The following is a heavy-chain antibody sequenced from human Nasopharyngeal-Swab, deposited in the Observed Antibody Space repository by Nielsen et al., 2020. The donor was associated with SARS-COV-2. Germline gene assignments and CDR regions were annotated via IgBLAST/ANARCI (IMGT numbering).Heavy chain of an antibody. CDR3: TRKLYDFWSGYYTGAYDY. Sequence: GESLKISCTASGFTFGDYAMSWFRQAPGKGLEWVGFIRSKAYGGTTEYAASVKGRFTISRDDSKSIAYLQMSSLKTEDTAVYYCTRKLYDFWSGYYTGAYDYWGQGTLVTVSS. D-gene: IGHD3-3*01. V-gene: IGHV3-49*03. CDR1: GFTFGDYA. J-gene: IGHJ4*02. CDR2: IRSKAYGGTT.